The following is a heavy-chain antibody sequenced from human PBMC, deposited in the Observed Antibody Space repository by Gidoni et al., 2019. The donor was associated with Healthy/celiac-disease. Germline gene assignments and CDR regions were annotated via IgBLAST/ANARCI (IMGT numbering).Heavy chain of an antibody. CDR3: ARDHYRWDYGDYLQSYYYYGMDV. D-gene: IGHD4-17*01. J-gene: IGHJ6*02. Sequence: QVQLVESGGGVVQPGRSLRLSCAASGFTFRSYGMHWVRQAPGKGLEWVAVIWYDGSNKYYADSVKGRFTISRDNSKNTLYLQMNSLRAEDTAVYYCARDHYRWDYGDYLQSYYYYGMDVWGQGTTVTVSS. CDR2: IWYDGSNK. V-gene: IGHV3-33*01. CDR1: GFTFRSYG.